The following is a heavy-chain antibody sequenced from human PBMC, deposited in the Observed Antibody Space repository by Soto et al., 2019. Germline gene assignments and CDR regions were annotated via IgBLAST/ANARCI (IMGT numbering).Heavy chain of an antibody. Sequence: QVQLQESGPGLVKPSQTLSLTCTVSGDSVSGGYYWSWVRQRPRKGLEWIGYVSPIGTPYYSPSPNSGVSISIDTSKYQLSLEVRSVTAADTSVYYCARDRGSYGMDVWGQGTTVTVSS. V-gene: IGHV4-31*03. CDR1: GDSVSGGYY. CDR2: VSPIGTP. J-gene: IGHJ6*02. D-gene: IGHD3-10*01. CDR3: ARDRGSYGMDV.